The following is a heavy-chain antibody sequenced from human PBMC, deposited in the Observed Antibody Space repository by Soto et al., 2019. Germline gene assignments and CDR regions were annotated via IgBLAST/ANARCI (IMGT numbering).Heavy chain of an antibody. V-gene: IGHV4-31*03. Sequence: QVQLQESGPGLVKPSQTLSLTCTVSGGSISSGGYYWSWIRQHPGKGLEWIGYIYYSGSTYYNPSLKSRVTISVDTSKNQCSLKLSAVTAADTVVYYCARGGIAAAAPPDYWGQGTLVTVSS. CDR3: ARGGIAAAAPPDY. CDR1: GGSISSGGYY. J-gene: IGHJ4*02. D-gene: IGHD6-13*01. CDR2: IYYSGST.